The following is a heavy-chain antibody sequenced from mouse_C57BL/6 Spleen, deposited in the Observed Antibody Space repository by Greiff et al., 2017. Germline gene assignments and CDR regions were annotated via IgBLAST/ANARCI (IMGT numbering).Heavy chain of an antibody. V-gene: IGHV1-15*01. J-gene: IGHJ3*01. CDR1: GYTFTDYE. D-gene: IGHD1-1*01. CDR2: IDPETGGT. CDR3: IRDYYGSRRAWFAY. Sequence: QVHVKQSGAELVRPGASVTLSCKASGYTFTDYEMHWVKQTPVHGLEWIGAIDPETGGTAYNQKFKGKAILTADKSSSPAYMELRSLTSEDSAVYFCIRDYYGSRRAWFAYWGQGTLVTVSA.